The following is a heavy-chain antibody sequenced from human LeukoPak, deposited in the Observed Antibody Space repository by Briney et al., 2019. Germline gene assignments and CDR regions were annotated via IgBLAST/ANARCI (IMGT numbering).Heavy chain of an antibody. D-gene: IGHD3-3*01. Sequence: GGSLRLSCAASGFTFSSYAMTWVRQAPGKGLEWVSTISISGGSTYYADSVKGHFTISRDNSKNTLYLQMNRLRAEDTAVYYCAKVYDLWPQAAFDYWGQGTLVTVSS. V-gene: IGHV3-23*01. CDR3: AKVYDLWPQAAFDY. CDR2: ISISGGST. CDR1: GFTFSSYA. J-gene: IGHJ4*02.